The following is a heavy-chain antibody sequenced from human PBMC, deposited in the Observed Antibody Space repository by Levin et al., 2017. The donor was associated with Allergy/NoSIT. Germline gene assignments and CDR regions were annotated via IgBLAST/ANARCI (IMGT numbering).Heavy chain of an antibody. J-gene: IGHJ3*02. Sequence: GESLKISCAASGFTFSNAWMSWVRQAPGKGLEWVGRIKSKTDGGTTDYAAPVKGRFTISRDDSKNTLYLQMNSLKTEDTAVYYCTTAGSGSIPEPAFDIWGQGTMVTVSS. D-gene: IGHD1-26*01. CDR1: GFTFSNAW. V-gene: IGHV3-15*01. CDR3: TTAGSGSIPEPAFDI. CDR2: IKSKTDGGTT.